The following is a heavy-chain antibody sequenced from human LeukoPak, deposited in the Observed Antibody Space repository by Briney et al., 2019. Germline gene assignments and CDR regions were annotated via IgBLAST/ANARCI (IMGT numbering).Heavy chain of an antibody. CDR1: GGSISSYY. CDR2: IYYSGST. D-gene: IGHD6-13*01. Sequence: PSETLSLTCTVSGGSISSYYWSWIRQPPGKGLEWIRYIYYSGSTNYNPSLKSRVTISVDTSKNQFSLKLSSVTAADTAVYYCARGTYSSSWSTIGDWFDPWGQGTLVTVS. J-gene: IGHJ5*02. CDR3: ARGTYSSSWSTIGDWFDP. V-gene: IGHV4-59*01.